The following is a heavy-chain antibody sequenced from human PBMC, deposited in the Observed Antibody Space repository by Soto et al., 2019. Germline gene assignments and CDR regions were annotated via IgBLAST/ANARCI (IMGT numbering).Heavy chain of an antibody. Sequence: QVQLVESGGGVVQPGRSLRLSCAASGFTFSSYGMHWVRQAPGKGLEWVAVISYDGSNKYYADSVKGRFTIYRDNSKNTVDLQMNGVRAEDTAVYYCAKDGPVAGKDYYYYGMDVWGQGTTVTVSS. CDR3: AKDGPVAGKDYYYYGMDV. D-gene: IGHD6-19*01. CDR1: GFTFSSYG. V-gene: IGHV3-30*18. J-gene: IGHJ6*02. CDR2: ISYDGSNK.